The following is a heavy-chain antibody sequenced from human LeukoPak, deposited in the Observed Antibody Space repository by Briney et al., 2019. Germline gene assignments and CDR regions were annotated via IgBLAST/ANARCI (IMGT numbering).Heavy chain of an antibody. CDR2: IGSDGNEQ. D-gene: IGHD3-22*01. J-gene: IGHJ4*02. Sequence: PLRSLRLSCAPSGFTSSIYGIQWGRHAPDKGLEWVKFIGSDGNEQYYAQSVKGRFTISRDNSRSTVYLQMNSLGLDDTAVYYWANARCRRGFFDYWRQGTLATVCS. V-gene: IGHV3-30*02. CDR1: GFTSSIYG. CDR3: ANARCRRGFFDY.